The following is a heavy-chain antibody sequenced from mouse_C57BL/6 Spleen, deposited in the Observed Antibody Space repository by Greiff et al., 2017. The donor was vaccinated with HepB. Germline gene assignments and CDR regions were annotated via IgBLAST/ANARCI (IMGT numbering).Heavy chain of an antibody. J-gene: IGHJ1*03. CDR2: IDPETGGT. CDR3: TRSPMGPGYFDV. D-gene: IGHD1-1*02. CDR1: GYTFTDYE. Sequence: QVQLQQSGAELVRPGASVTLSCKASGYTFTDYEMHWVKQTPVHGLEWIGAIDPETGGTAYNQKFKGKAILTADKSSSTAYMELRSLTSEDSAVYYCTRSPMGPGYFDVWGTGTTVTVSS. V-gene: IGHV1-15*01.